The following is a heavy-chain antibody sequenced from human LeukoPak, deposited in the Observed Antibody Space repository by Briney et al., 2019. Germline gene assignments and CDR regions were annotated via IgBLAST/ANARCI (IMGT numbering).Heavy chain of an antibody. D-gene: IGHD1-7*01. V-gene: IGHV1-8*01. Sequence: PMASVKVSCKASGYTFTSYDINWVRQATGQGLEWMGWMNPNSGNTGYAQKFQGRVTMTRNTSISTAYMELSSLRSEDTAVYYCASWEETENWNYGAFDIWGQGTMVTVSS. CDR1: GYTFTSYD. J-gene: IGHJ3*02. CDR3: ASWEETENWNYGAFDI. CDR2: MNPNSGNT.